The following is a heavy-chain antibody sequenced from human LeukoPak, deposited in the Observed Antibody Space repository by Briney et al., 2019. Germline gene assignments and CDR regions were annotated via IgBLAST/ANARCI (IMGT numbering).Heavy chain of an antibody. J-gene: IGHJ5*02. V-gene: IGHV1-2*02. D-gene: IGHD6-19*01. CDR3: AREVASSGWYWFDP. CDR1: GYTFTGYY. CDR2: INPNSGDT. Sequence: GASVKVSCKASGYTFTGYYMHWVRQAPGQGLEWMGWINPNSGDTNYAQKFQGRVTMTRDTSISTAYMELSRLRSDDTAVYYCAREVASSGWYWFDPWGQGTLVTVSS.